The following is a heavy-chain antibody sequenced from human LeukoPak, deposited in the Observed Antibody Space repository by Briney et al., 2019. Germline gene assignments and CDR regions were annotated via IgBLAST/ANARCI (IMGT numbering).Heavy chain of an antibody. CDR2: IYHSEST. Sequence: SETLSLTCAVSGYSISSGYYWGWIRQPPGKGLEWIGSIYHSESTYYNPSLKSRVTISVDTSKNQFSLKLSSVTAADTAVYYCARHGAGDIVVVPAAIISGQFDYWGQGTLVTVSS. D-gene: IGHD2-2*01. V-gene: IGHV4-38-2*01. CDR1: GYSISSGYY. J-gene: IGHJ4*02. CDR3: ARHGAGDIVVVPAAIISGQFDY.